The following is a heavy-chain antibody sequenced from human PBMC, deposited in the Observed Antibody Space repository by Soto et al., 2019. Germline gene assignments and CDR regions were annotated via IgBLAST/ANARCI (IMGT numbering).Heavy chain of an antibody. V-gene: IGHV1-3*01. CDR3: ARDWGYYYDSSGYRSYNWFYP. D-gene: IGHD3-22*01. Sequence: ASVKVSCKASGCTFTSYAMHWVRQAPGQRLEWMGWINAGNGNTKYSQKFQGRVTITRDTSASTAYMELSSLRSEDTAVYYCARDWGYYYDSSGYRSYNWFYPWGQGTLVTVS. CDR1: GCTFTSYA. J-gene: IGHJ5*02. CDR2: INAGNGNT.